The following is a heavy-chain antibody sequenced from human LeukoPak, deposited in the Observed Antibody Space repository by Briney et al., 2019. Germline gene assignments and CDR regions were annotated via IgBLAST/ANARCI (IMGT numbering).Heavy chain of an antibody. V-gene: IGHV3-74*01. CDR1: GFSFSSNW. CDR3: ATSLGPLTEY. J-gene: IGHJ4*02. CDR2: INSGGSGT. D-gene: IGHD7-27*01. Sequence: GGSLRLSCAASGFSFSSNWMHWVRQTPGKGLVWVSRINSGGSGTSYADSVEGRFTISRDNAKNTLYLQMNSLRAEDTAVYYCATSLGPLTEYWGQGTLVTVSS.